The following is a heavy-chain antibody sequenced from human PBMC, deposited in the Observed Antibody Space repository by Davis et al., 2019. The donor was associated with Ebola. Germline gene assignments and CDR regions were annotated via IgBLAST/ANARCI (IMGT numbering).Heavy chain of an antibody. J-gene: IGHJ6*02. CDR2: IYYSGST. CDR1: GGSISSSSYY. V-gene: IGHV4-39*07. Sequence: SETLSLTCTVSGGSISSSSYYWGWIRQPPGKGLEWIGSIYYSGSTYYNPSLKSRVTISVDTSKNQFSLKLSSVTAADTAVYYCARASTTLSYYYYYGMDVWGQGTTVTVSS. D-gene: IGHD1-14*01. CDR3: ARASTTLSYYYYYGMDV.